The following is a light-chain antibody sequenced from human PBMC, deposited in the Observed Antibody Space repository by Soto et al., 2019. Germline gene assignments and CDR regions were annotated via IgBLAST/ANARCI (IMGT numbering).Light chain of an antibody. Sequence: QSVLTQPASVSGSLGQSITISCTVTSSDVGAYNSVSWYQQHPGKAPKLIIFEVFNRPSGASTRFSGSKSGNTASLTISGLQADDEADYYCSSYTDSSTYVFGTGTKVTVL. J-gene: IGLJ1*01. V-gene: IGLV2-14*01. CDR3: SSYTDSSTYV. CDR1: SSDVGAYNS. CDR2: EVF.